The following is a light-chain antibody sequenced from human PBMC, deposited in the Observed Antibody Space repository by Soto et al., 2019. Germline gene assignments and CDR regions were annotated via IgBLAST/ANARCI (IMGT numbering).Light chain of an antibody. Sequence: QAVVTQEPSLTVSPGETVTLTCGSSTGAVASDDYPYWVQQKPDQAPRTLIYDTNNKHSWTPARFSGSLLGGKAALTLSGAQPEDEADYYCLLFYTGGRPVFGGGTQLTVL. J-gene: IGLJ7*01. V-gene: IGLV7-46*01. CDR1: TGAVASDDY. CDR3: LLFYTGGRPV. CDR2: DTN.